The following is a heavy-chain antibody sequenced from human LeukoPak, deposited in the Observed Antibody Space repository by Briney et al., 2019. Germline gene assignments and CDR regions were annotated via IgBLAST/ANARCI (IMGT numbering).Heavy chain of an antibody. J-gene: IGHJ4*02. Sequence: ASVKVSCKASGGTFSSYAISWVRQAPGQGLEWMGGIIPIFGTANHAQKFQGRVTITTDESTSTAYMELSSLRSEDTAVYYCAREGARVVPGAFDYWGQGTLVTVSS. D-gene: IGHD2-15*01. V-gene: IGHV1-69*05. CDR3: AREGARVVPGAFDY. CDR1: GGTFSSYA. CDR2: IIPIFGTA.